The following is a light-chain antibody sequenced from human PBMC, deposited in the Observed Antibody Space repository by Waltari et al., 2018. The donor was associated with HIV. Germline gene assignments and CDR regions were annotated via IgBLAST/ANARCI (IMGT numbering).Light chain of an antibody. CDR1: QSISSW. J-gene: IGKJ5*01. CDR2: KAS. CDR3: QQYNSFPIT. Sequence: DIQMTPSPSPLSASVGDRVTIPCRASQSISSWWAWYQQKPGKAPKLLIYKASSLESGVPSRFSGSGSGTEFTLTISSLQPDDFATYYCQQYNSFPITFGQGTRLEIK. V-gene: IGKV1-5*03.